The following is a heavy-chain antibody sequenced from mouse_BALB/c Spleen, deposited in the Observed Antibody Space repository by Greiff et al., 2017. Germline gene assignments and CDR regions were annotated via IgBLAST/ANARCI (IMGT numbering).Heavy chain of an antibody. D-gene: IGHD2-2*01. J-gene: IGHJ3*01. V-gene: IGHV2-9*02. CDR1: GFSLTSYG. CDR3: ARDEGDYGNDVAY. Sequence: VNVVESGPGLVAPSQSLSITCTVSGFSLTSYGVHWVRQPPGKGLEWLGVIWAGGSTNYNSALMSRLSISKDNSKSQVFLKMNSLQTDDTAMYYCARDEGDYGNDVAYWGQGTLVTVSA. CDR2: IWAGGST.